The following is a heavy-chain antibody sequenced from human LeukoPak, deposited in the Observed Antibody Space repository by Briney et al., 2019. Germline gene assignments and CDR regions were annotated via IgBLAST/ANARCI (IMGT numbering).Heavy chain of an antibody. CDR3: ASLRYRTRGYSYGTFDY. V-gene: IGHV1-46*01. CDR2: INPSGGST. Sequence: ASVKVSCKASGYTFTSYYLHWVRQAPGQGLEWMGIINPSGGSTSYAQKFQGRVTMTRDTSTSTVYMELSSLRSEDMAVYYCASLRYRTRGYSYGTFDYWGQGTLVTVSS. D-gene: IGHD5-18*01. J-gene: IGHJ4*02. CDR1: GYTFTSYY.